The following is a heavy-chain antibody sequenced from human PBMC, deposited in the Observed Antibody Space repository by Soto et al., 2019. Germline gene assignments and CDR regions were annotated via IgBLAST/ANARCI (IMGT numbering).Heavy chain of an antibody. CDR1: GFTFSSYG. D-gene: IGHD6-13*01. CDR3: AKTYSSSWYALLHY. Sequence: QVQLVESGGGVVQPGRSLRLSCAASGFTFSSYGMHWVRQAPGKGLEWVAVISYDGSNKYYADSVKGRFTISRDNSKNTLDLQMNSLRAEDTAVYYCAKTYSSSWYALLHYWGQGTLVTVSS. V-gene: IGHV3-30*18. CDR2: ISYDGSNK. J-gene: IGHJ4*02.